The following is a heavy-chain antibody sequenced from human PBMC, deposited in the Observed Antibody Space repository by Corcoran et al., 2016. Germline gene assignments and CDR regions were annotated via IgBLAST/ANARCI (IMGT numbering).Heavy chain of an antibody. V-gene: IGHV4-34*01. D-gene: IGHD6-19*01. Sequence: QVQLQQWGAGLLKPSETLSLTCAVYGGSFSGYYWSWIRQPPGKGLEWIGEINHSGSTNYNPSLKSRVTISVDTSKNQFSLKLSAVTAADPAVYYRARGGLQWLGPKNWFDPWGQGTLVTVSS. CDR3: ARGGLQWLGPKNWFDP. J-gene: IGHJ5*02. CDR1: GGSFSGYY. CDR2: INHSGST.